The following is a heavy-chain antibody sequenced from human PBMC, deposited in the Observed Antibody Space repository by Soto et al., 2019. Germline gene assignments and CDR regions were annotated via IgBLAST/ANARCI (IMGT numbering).Heavy chain of an antibody. V-gene: IGHV3-33*01. CDR1: GFTFSSYA. CDR2: IWYDGSNK. D-gene: IGHD5-18*01. Sequence: LRLSCAASGFTFSSYAMHWVRQAPGKGLEWGAGIWYDGSNKYYADSVKGRFTISRDNSKNTLYLQMNSLRDEDTAVYYCAREEIARGYSYGLPFDPWGQGTLVTVSS. CDR3: AREEIARGYSYGLPFDP. J-gene: IGHJ5*02.